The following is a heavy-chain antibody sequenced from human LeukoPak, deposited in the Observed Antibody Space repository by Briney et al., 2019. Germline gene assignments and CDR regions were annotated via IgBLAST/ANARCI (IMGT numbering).Heavy chain of an antibody. J-gene: IGHJ1*01. Sequence: KSSETLSLTCTVSGGSISSYYWSCVRQPPGKGLGWIGYIYYSGSTNYNPSLKSRVTISVDTSKNQFSLKRSSVTAADTAVYYRARYDRDGYNRGYLQHWGQGTLVTVSS. D-gene: IGHD5-24*01. CDR2: IYYSGST. V-gene: IGHV4-59*08. CDR1: GGSISSYY. CDR3: ARYDRDGYNRGYLQH.